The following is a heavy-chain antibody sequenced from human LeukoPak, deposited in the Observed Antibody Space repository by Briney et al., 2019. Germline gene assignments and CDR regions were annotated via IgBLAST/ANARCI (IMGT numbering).Heavy chain of an antibody. D-gene: IGHD1-26*01. CDR2: IKKDGSEE. CDR1: GFTFSSNW. Sequence: GGSLRLSCAASGFTFSSNWMSWVRQAPGKGLEWVANIKKDGSEEYYVDYVKGRFTISRDNAKNSLYLQMNSLRAEDTAVYYCARDKSGAVGAGHDYWDQGTLVTVSS. V-gene: IGHV3-7*01. CDR3: ARDKSGAVGAGHDY. J-gene: IGHJ4*02.